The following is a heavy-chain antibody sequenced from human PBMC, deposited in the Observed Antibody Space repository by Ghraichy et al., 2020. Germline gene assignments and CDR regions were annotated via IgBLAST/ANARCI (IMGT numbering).Heavy chain of an antibody. CDR2: IKKDGSEK. D-gene: IGHD6-19*01. V-gene: IGHV3-7*01. CDR3: ARDLGGGWYFDN. Sequence: GGSLRLSCAASGFIFSGYWMSWVRQAPRKGPEWVANIKKDGSEKYYVDSVKGRFTISRDNAKNSLYLQMNSLRAEDTAEYYCARDLGGGWYFDNWGQGALVTVSS. J-gene: IGHJ4*02. CDR1: GFIFSGYW.